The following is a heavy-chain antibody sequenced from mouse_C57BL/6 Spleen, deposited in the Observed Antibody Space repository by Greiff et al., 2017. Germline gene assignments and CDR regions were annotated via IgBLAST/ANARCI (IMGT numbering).Heavy chain of an antibody. Sequence: VQLQQSGAELVKPGASVKMSCKASGYTFTSYWITWVKQRPGQGLEWIGDIYPGSGSTNYNEKFKSKATLTVDTSSSTAYMQLSSLTSEDSAVYYCAREDSSGYAWFAYWGQGTLVTVSA. V-gene: IGHV1-55*01. J-gene: IGHJ3*01. CDR3: AREDSSGYAWFAY. D-gene: IGHD3-2*01. CDR1: GYTFTSYW. CDR2: IYPGSGST.